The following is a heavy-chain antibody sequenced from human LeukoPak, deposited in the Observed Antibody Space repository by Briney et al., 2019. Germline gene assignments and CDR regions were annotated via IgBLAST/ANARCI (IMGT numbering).Heavy chain of an antibody. V-gene: IGHV4-4*09. J-gene: IGHJ5*02. D-gene: IGHD1-1*01. CDR3: ARRAGYDNWFDP. CDR2: IYTRGST. CDR1: GGSISSYY. Sequence: PSETLSLTCTVSGGSISSYYWSWIRQPPGKGLEWIGYIYTRGSTNYNPSLKSRVTISVDTSKNQFSLKLSSVTAADTAVYYCARRAGYDNWFDPWGQGTLVTVSS.